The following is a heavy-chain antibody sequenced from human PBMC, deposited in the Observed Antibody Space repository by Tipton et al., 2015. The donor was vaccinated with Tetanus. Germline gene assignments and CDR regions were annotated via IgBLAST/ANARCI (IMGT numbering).Heavy chain of an antibody. V-gene: IGHV4-34*01. Sequence: TLSLTCAVYGGSFSGYYWSWIRQPPGKGLEWIGEINHSGSTNYSPSLKSRVTISVDTSKNQFSLKLSSVTAADTAVSYCARGGTTSTGFDPWGQGTLVTVSS. CDR2: INHSGST. D-gene: IGHD1-14*01. J-gene: IGHJ5*02. CDR1: GGSFSGYY. CDR3: ARGGTTSTGFDP.